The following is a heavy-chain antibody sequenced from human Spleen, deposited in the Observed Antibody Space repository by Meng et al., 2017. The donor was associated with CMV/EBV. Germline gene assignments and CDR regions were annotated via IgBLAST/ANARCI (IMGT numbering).Heavy chain of an antibody. Sequence: GESLKISCAVSGFTVSSSYMTWVRQAPGKGLEWVAVMWYDGSDKYYGDSVKGRFTISRDNSKNTLYLQMNSLRAEDTAVYYCAKEAARKNYYDSSGYCFDYWGQGTLVTVSS. D-gene: IGHD3-22*01. CDR3: AKEAARKNYYDSSGYCFDY. CDR1: GFTVSSSY. J-gene: IGHJ4*02. V-gene: IGHV3-33*06. CDR2: MWYDGSDK.